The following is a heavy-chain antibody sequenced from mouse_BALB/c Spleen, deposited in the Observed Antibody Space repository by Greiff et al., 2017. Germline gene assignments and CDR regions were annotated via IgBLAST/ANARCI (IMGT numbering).Heavy chain of an antibody. CDR3: ARRDGNYVFDY. Sequence: VQLQQSGAELMKPGASVKISCKATGYTFSSYWIEWVKQRPGHGLEWIGEILPGSGSTNYNEKFKGKATFTADTSSNTAYMQLSSLTSEDSAVYYCARRDGNYVFDYWGQGTTLTVSS. V-gene: IGHV1-9*01. D-gene: IGHD2-1*01. CDR2: ILPGSGST. CDR1: GYTFSSYW. J-gene: IGHJ2*01.